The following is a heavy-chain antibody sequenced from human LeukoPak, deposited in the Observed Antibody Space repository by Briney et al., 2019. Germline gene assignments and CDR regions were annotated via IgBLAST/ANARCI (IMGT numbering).Heavy chain of an antibody. V-gene: IGHV4-4*07. J-gene: IGHJ3*01. CDR2: MYPSGIT. Sequence: PSETLRLSCTVSGGSITSNYWSWIRQPAGKGLEWIGRMYPSGITTSNPSLRSSLSMSADTSKNQFSLKLTSMSASDTAVYYCAKEGAMGGLFLRCVFGLWG. D-gene: IGHD3-16*01. CDR1: GGSITSNY. CDR3: AKEGAMGGLFLRCVFGL.